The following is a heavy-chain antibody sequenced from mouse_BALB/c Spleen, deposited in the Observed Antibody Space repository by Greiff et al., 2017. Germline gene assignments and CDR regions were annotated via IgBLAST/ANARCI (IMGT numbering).Heavy chain of an antibody. CDR1: GFSLTSYG. CDR3: ARRGGSSYGFAY. J-gene: IGHJ3*01. D-gene: IGHD1-1*01. CDR2: IWSDGST. V-gene: IGHV2-6-2*01. Sequence: QVQLKESGPDLVAPSQSLSITCTVSGFSLTSYGVHWVRQPPGKGLEWLVVIWSDGSTTYNSALKSRLSISKDNSKSQVFLKMNSLQTDDTAMYSCARRGGSSYGFAYWGQGTLVTVSA.